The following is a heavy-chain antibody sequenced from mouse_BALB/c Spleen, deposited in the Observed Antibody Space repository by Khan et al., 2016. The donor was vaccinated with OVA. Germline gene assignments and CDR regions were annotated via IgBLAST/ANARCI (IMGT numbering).Heavy chain of an antibody. CDR3: ARVYFGNYEFVY. CDR2: IFPGTGTT. Sequence: VQLQESGAELVKPGASVKLSCKTSGYTFTSYWIQWVKQRPGQGLGWIGQIFPGTGTTYYNENFKGKATLTVDTSSSPAYMQVSSLTSEDSAFYFCARVYFGNYEFVYWGQGTLVTVSP. CDR1: GYTFTSYW. D-gene: IGHD2-1*01. J-gene: IGHJ3*01. V-gene: IGHV1S132*01.